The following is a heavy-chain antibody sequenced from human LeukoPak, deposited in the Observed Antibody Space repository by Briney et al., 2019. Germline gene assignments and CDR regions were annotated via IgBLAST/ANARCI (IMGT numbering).Heavy chain of an antibody. Sequence: GGSLRLSCAASGFTVSSNYMSWVRQAPGKGLEWVSVIYSGDATYYADSVKGRFTISRDNSKNTLYLQMNSLRAEDTAVYYCAKAPPYKKYFDYWGQGTLVTVSS. V-gene: IGHV3-53*01. J-gene: IGHJ4*02. CDR3: AKAPPYKKYFDY. CDR1: GFTVSSNY. D-gene: IGHD1-1*01. CDR2: IYSGDAT.